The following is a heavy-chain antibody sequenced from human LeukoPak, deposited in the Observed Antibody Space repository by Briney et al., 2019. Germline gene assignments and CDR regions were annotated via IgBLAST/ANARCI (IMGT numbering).Heavy chain of an antibody. CDR2: ISSRSSTI. V-gene: IGHV3-48*02. J-gene: IGHJ4*02. CDR3: ARPYSGSYSAFDY. Sequence: GGSLRLSCAASGFTFSSYGMNWVRQAPGKGLEWLSYISSRSSTIYYADSVKGRFAISRDNAKNSLYLQMNSLRDEDTAVYYCARPYSGSYSAFDYWGQGTLVTVSS. D-gene: IGHD1-26*01. CDR1: GFTFSSYG.